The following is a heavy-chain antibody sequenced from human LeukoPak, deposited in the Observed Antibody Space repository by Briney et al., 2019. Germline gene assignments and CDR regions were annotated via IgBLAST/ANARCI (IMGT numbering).Heavy chain of an antibody. Sequence: GGSLRLSCAASGFTFSSYAMHWVRQAPGKGLEWVAVISYDGSNKYYADSVKGRFTISRDNSKNTLYLQMNSLRAVDTAVYYCARVPIVGATIRAFDIWGQGTMVTVSS. D-gene: IGHD1-26*01. CDR2: ISYDGSNK. CDR1: GFTFSSYA. J-gene: IGHJ3*02. CDR3: ARVPIVGATIRAFDI. V-gene: IGHV3-30-3*01.